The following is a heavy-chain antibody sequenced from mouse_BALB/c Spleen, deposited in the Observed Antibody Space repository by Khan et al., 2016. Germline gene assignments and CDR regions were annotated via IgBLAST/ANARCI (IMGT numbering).Heavy chain of an antibody. J-gene: IGHJ4*01. CDR2: ILPGSGTT. Sequence: QVQLQQSGAELMKPGASVKISCKATGYTFSSYWIEWVKQRPGHGLEWIGEILPGSGTTNYNEKFKGKATFTADTSSNTAYMKLSSLTSEDSAVYSCSRSYYINYDAMDYWGQGTSVTVSS. CDR3: SRSYYINYDAMDY. CDR1: GYTFSSYW. D-gene: IGHD2-12*01. V-gene: IGHV1-9*01.